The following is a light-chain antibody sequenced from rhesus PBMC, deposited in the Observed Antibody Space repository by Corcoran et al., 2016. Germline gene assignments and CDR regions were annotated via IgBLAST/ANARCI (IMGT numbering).Light chain of an antibody. CDR3: QQHNRYPYS. Sequence: DIQMTQSPSSLSASVGDRVTITCRASQGISSYLAWYQQQPWKAPKLLLYAASTLQSGVPSGFSGTGTVTAFTLTIISLQPEDFATYDCQQHNRYPYSVGQGTKVEIK. J-gene: IGKJ2*01. CDR1: QGISSY. CDR2: AAS. V-gene: IGKV1-25*01.